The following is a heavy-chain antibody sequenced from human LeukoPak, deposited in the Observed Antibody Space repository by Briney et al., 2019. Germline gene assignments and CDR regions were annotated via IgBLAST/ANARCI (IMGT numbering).Heavy chain of an antibody. D-gene: IGHD6-13*01. CDR2: IYYSGST. CDR3: ARGGGSSWPIDY. J-gene: IGHJ4*02. Sequence: PSETLSLACTVSGGSISSYYWSWIRQPPGKGLEWIGYIYYSGSTNYNPSLKSRVTISVDTSKNQFSLKLSSVTAADTAVYYCARGGGSSWPIDYWGQGTLVTVSS. CDR1: GGSISSYY. V-gene: IGHV4-59*01.